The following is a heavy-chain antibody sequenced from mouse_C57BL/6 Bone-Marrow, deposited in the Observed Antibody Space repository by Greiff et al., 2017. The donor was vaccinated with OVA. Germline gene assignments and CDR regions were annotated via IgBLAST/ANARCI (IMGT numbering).Heavy chain of an antibody. CDR1: GYTFTDYE. V-gene: IGHV1-15*01. CDR3: TRTYYGGYYFDY. D-gene: IGHD2-10*01. Sequence: SGAELVRPGASVTLSCKASGYTFTDYEMHWVKQTPVHGLEWIGAIDPATGGTAYNQKFKGKAILTADKSSSTAYMELRSLTSEDSAVYYCTRTYYGGYYFDYWGQGTTLTVSS. CDR2: IDPATGGT. J-gene: IGHJ2*01.